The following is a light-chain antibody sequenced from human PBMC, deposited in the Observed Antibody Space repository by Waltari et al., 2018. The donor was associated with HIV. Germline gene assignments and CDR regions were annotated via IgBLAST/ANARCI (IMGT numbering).Light chain of an antibody. V-gene: IGLV1-51*01. J-gene: IGLJ1*01. CDR1: SSNIGNNY. Sequence: QSVLTQPPSVSAAPGQKGTISCSGSSSNIGNNYVSWYQQPPGTATKLLIYDENKRPSGLPGRFAGSKSGTSATLRITGLQTGDEADYYCGTCDSSLSGYVFGTGTKVTVL. CDR2: DEN. CDR3: GTCDSSLSGYV.